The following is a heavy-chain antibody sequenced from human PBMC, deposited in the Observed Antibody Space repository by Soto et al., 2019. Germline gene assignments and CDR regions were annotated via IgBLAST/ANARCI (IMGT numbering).Heavy chain of an antibody. D-gene: IGHD6-19*01. Sequence: GASVKVSCKASGYTFTSYAMHWVRQAPGQRLEWMGWINAGNGNTKYSQRFQGRVTITRDTSASTAYMELSSLGSEDTAVYYCARAVWDYYGMDVWGQGTTVTVSS. J-gene: IGHJ6*02. V-gene: IGHV1-3*01. CDR1: GYTFTSYA. CDR3: ARAVWDYYGMDV. CDR2: INAGNGNT.